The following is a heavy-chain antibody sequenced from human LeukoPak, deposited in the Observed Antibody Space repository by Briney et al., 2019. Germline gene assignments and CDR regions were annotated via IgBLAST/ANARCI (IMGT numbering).Heavy chain of an antibody. V-gene: IGHV3-23*01. Sequence: PGGSLRLSCAAAGFTFSSYAMSWVRQAPGKGLEWVSAISGSVGTTYYADSVKGRFTISRETSKNTLSLQMNSLRAEDTAVYYCAKLGGNTGEHYSFAYWGQGTLVTASS. J-gene: IGHJ4*02. D-gene: IGHD4-23*01. CDR3: AKLGGNTGEHYSFAY. CDR1: GFTFSSYA. CDR2: ISGSVGTT.